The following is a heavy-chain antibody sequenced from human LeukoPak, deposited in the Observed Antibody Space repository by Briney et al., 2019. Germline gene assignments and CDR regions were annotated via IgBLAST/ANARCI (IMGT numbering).Heavy chain of an antibody. Sequence: SETLSLTCTVSGGSISSSSYYWGWIRQPPGKGLEWIGSIYHSGSTYYNPSLKSRVTISVDTSKNQFSLKLSSVTAADTAVYYCARLSGAIFGVVITLYYFDYWGQGTLVTVSS. J-gene: IGHJ4*02. CDR3: ARLSGAIFGVVITLYYFDY. D-gene: IGHD3-3*01. V-gene: IGHV4-39*01. CDR2: IYHSGST. CDR1: GGSISSSSYY.